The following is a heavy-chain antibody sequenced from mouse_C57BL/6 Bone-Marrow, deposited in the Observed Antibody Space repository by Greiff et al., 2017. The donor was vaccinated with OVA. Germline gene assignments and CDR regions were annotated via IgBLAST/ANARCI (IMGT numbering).Heavy chain of an antibody. Sequence: VQLQQPGAELVKPGASVKVSCKASGYTFTSYWMHWVKQRPGQGLEWIGRMHPSDSDTNYNQKFKGKARLTVDKSSSTAYMQLSSLTSEDSAVNYGANPFYDGYYVWFAYWGQGTLVTVSA. V-gene: IGHV1-74*01. CDR1: GYTFTSYW. CDR2: MHPSDSDT. CDR3: ANPFYDGYYVWFAY. D-gene: IGHD2-3*01. J-gene: IGHJ3*01.